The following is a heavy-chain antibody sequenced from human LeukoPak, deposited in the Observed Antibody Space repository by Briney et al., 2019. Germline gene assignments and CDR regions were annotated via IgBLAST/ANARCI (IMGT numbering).Heavy chain of an antibody. D-gene: IGHD6-13*01. CDR1: GFTFSSYG. CDR3: AKDTAAGSTWHLLMDV. V-gene: IGHV3-30*02. Sequence: GGSLRLSCAASGFTFSSYGMHWVRQAPGKGLEWVTFVQYDGNNKYYADSVKGRFTISRDNSKNTVYLQMNSLRAEDTAVYYCAKDTAAGSTWHLLMDVWGKGTTVTISS. CDR2: VQYDGNNK. J-gene: IGHJ6*04.